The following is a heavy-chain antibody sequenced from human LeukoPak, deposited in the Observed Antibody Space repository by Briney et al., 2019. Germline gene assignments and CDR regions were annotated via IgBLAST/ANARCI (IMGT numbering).Heavy chain of an antibody. D-gene: IGHD3-10*01. CDR1: GGSFSGYY. Sequence: PSETLSLTCAVYGGSFSGYYWSWIRQPPGKGLEWIGEINHSGSTNYNPSLKSRVTISVDTSKNQFSLKLSSVTAADTAVYYCARRGPTYYYGSGRPNWFDPWAREPWSPSPQ. V-gene: IGHV4-34*01. CDR2: INHSGST. J-gene: IGHJ5*02. CDR3: ARRGPTYYYGSGRPNWFDP.